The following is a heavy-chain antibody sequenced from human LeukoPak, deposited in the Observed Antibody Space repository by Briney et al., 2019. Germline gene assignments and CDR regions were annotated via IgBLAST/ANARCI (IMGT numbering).Heavy chain of an antibody. CDR3: ATEVVGYGDVHYFDS. CDR2: FDPADGEP. Sequence: ASVKVSCKISGYXLTEVSIHWVRQAPGKGREWMGGFDPADGEPIYAQKFQGRVTMSEDTSTDTAYMDLSSLRSEDTAAYYCATEVVGYGDVHYFDSWGQGTLVTVSS. CDR1: GYXLTEVS. D-gene: IGHD4-17*01. V-gene: IGHV1-24*01. J-gene: IGHJ4*02.